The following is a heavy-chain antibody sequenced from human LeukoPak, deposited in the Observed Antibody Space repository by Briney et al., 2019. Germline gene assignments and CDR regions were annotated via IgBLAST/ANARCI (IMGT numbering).Heavy chain of an antibody. D-gene: IGHD3-10*01. J-gene: IGHJ6*02. CDR1: GGTFSSYA. CDR3: ARVLLWFGEFYYGMDV. CDR2: MNPNSGNT. V-gene: IGHV1-8*02. Sequence: GASVKVSCKASGGTFSSYAISWVRQATGQGLEWMGWMNPNSGNTGYAQKFQGRVTMTRNTSISTAYMELSSLRSEDTAVYYCARVLLWFGEFYYGMDVWGQGTTVTVSS.